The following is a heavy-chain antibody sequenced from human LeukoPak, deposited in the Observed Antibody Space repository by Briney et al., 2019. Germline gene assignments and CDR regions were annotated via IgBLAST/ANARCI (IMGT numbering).Heavy chain of an antibody. CDR1: GYPFTWYG. Sequence: ASVTVSCKASGYPFTWYGFTWVRQAPGQGLEWMGWIGANNANTKLEQKFQGRLTIAIDTSTGIVHMELRDLISDDTAVYYCGRNGVVAENRLYVDYGGQGTLVTVSP. CDR3: GRNGVVAENRLYVDY. D-gene: IGHD2-8*01. J-gene: IGHJ4*02. CDR2: IGANNANT. V-gene: IGHV1-18*01.